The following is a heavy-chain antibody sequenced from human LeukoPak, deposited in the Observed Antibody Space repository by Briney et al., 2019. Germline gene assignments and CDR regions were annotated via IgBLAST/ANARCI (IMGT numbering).Heavy chain of an antibody. CDR3: ARDPDRDAMDV. CDR2: IWYDGSNK. J-gene: IGHJ6*04. V-gene: IGHV3-33*01. CDR1: GFTFSSYG. Sequence: PGRSLRLSCAASGFTFSSYGMHWVRQAPGNGLEWVAVIWYDGSNKYYADSVKGRFTISRDNSKNTLYLQMNSLRAEDTAVYYCARDPDRDAMDVWGKGTTVTVSS.